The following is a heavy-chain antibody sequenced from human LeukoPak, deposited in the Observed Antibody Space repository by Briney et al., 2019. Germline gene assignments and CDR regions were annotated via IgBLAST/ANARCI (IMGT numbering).Heavy chain of an antibody. CDR2: INNVGGST. V-gene: IGHV3-23*01. Sequence: GGSLRLSCVASGFTFSSYAMSWVRQAPGKGLEWVSGINNVGGSTYYADSVKGRFTISRDNSKNTLYLQMNSLRAEDTAVYYCAVSYCSGGSCYYLDYWGQGTLVTVSS. CDR1: GFTFSSYA. D-gene: IGHD2-15*01. CDR3: AVSYCSGGSCYYLDY. J-gene: IGHJ4*02.